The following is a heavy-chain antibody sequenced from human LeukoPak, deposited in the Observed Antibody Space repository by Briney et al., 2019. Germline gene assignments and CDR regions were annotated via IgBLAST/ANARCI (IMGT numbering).Heavy chain of an antibody. Sequence: SGTLSLTCAVSGGSIRSRTWWNWVRQPPGKGLEWIGEIYHSGTTNYNPSLKSRVTILVDKSKNQFSLRLNSVTVADTAVYFCTRRGDTSPYYFDSRGQGTLVTVSS. CDR3: TRRGDTSPYYFDS. CDR2: IYHSGTT. CDR1: GGSIRSRTW. V-gene: IGHV4-4*02. J-gene: IGHJ4*02. D-gene: IGHD3-16*01.